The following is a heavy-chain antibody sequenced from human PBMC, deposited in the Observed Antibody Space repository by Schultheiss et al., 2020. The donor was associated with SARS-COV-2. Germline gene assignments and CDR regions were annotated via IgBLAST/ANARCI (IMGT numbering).Heavy chain of an antibody. D-gene: IGHD6-6*01. CDR1: GFTFSSYA. J-gene: IGHJ6*03. CDR2: ISYDGSNK. CDR3: ARTSTSIAARFHYYMDV. Sequence: GGSLRLSCAASGFTFSSYAMHWVRQAPGKGLEWVAVISYDGSNKYYADSVKGRFTISRDNSKNTLYLQMNSLRAEDTAVYYCARTSTSIAARFHYYMDVWGKGTAVTVSS. V-gene: IGHV3-30-3*01.